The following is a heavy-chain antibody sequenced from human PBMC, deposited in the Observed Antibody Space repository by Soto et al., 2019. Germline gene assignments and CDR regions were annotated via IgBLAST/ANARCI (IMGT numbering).Heavy chain of an antibody. J-gene: IGHJ6*02. Sequence: QVTLKESGPVLVKPTETLTLTCTVSGFSLSDADVGVAWIRQPPGKALEWLAHILSNDEEVFSSSLRTRLTISKDTSRSKVVLTMSNMEPVDTATYYCARIRGYCSGGSCYFYYFAMDVWGQGTTVTVS. CDR2: ILSNDEE. CDR3: ARIRGYCSGGSCYFYYFAMDV. D-gene: IGHD2-15*01. CDR1: GFSLSDADVG. V-gene: IGHV2-26*01.